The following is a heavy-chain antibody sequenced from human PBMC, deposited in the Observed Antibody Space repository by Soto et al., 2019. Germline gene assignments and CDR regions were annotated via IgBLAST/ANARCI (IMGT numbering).Heavy chain of an antibody. D-gene: IGHD3-22*01. CDR1: GFTFNTYA. V-gene: IGHV3-30-3*01. Sequence: QVQLVESGGGVVQPGRSLRLSCAASGFTFNTYAMHWVRQAPGKGLEWVAVISYDGSNKYYADSVKGRFTISRDNSRNTLYLQMNSLRAEDTAVYYCSRATHYYDRRGYPLRGFFDFWGQGTLFTVSS. J-gene: IGHJ4*02. CDR2: ISYDGSNK. CDR3: SRATHYYDRRGYPLRGFFDF.